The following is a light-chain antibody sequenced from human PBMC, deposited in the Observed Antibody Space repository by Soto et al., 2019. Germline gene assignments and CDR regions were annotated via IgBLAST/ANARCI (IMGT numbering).Light chain of an antibody. CDR2: EVS. J-gene: IGLJ1*01. V-gene: IGLV2-14*01. CDR1: SSDVGGYNY. CDR3: SSYTSSTFYV. Sequence: QSVLTQPASVSGSPGQSITISCTGTSSDVGGYNYVSWYQQHPGKAPKLMIYEVSNRPSGVSNRSSGSKSGNTASLTISGLQAEDEADYYCSSYTSSTFYVFGTVTKVTVL.